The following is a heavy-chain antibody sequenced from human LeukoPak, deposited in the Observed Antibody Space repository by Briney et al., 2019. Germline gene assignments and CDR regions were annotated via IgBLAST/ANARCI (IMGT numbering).Heavy chain of an antibody. D-gene: IGHD6-19*01. J-gene: IGHJ4*02. CDR2: IIPILDTP. V-gene: IGHV1-69*04. CDR3: ARGTYKYSSGWYVDY. CDR1: GGTFSSYA. Sequence: SVKVSCKASGGTFSSYAINWVRQAPGQGLEWMGRIIPILDTPNYAQKFQGRVTLTADKSTSTAYMELSSLRSEDTAVYYCARGTYKYSSGWYVDYWGQGTLVTVSS.